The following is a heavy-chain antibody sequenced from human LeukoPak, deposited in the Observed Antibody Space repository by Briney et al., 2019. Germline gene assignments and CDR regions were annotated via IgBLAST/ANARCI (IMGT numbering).Heavy chain of an antibody. CDR2: INYSGST. CDR3: ARYVVYGSGKYYFDY. V-gene: IGHV4-39*01. Sequence: SETLSLTCTVSGDSISKYHWSWIRQPPGKGLEWIASINYSGSTYYNPSLKSRVTISVDTSENQFSLKLSSVTAADTAVYYCARYVVYGSGKYYFDYWGQGTLVTVSS. D-gene: IGHD3-10*01. CDR1: GDSISKYH. J-gene: IGHJ4*02.